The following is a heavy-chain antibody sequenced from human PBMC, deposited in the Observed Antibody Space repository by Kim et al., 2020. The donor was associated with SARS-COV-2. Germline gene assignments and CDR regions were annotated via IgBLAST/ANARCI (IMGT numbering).Heavy chain of an antibody. V-gene: IGHV1-8*01. J-gene: IGHJ6*02. D-gene: IGHD6-13*01. CDR3: ARGGGGWGQQLVRRVYYYYGMDV. CDR1: GYTFTSYD. Sequence: ASVKVSCKASGYTFTSYDINWVRQATGQGLEWMGWMNPNSGNTGYAQKFQGRVTMTRNTSISTAYMELSSLRSEDTAVYYCARGGGGWGQQLVRRVYYYYGMDVWGQGTTVTVSS. CDR2: MNPNSGNT.